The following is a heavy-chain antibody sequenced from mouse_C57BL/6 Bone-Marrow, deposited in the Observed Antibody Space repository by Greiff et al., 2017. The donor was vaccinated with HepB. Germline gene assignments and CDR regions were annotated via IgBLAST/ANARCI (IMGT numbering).Heavy chain of an antibody. Sequence: EVQLQQSGTVLARPGASVKMSCKPSGYTFTSYWMHWVKQRPGQGLEWIGAIYPGNSDTSYNQKFKGKAKLTAVTSASTAYMELSSLTNEDSAVYYCASRQLRLYAMDYWGQGTSVTVSS. V-gene: IGHV1-5*01. J-gene: IGHJ4*01. CDR3: ASRQLRLYAMDY. CDR2: IYPGNSDT. D-gene: IGHD3-2*02. CDR1: GYTFTSYW.